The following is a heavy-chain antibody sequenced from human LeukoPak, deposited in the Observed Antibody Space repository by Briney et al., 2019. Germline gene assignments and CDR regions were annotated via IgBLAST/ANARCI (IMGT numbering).Heavy chain of an antibody. CDR2: ISGSGGST. D-gene: IGHD2-2*01. CDR3: AKDSCSSTSCAFDY. J-gene: IGHJ4*02. CDR1: GFTFSSYA. V-gene: IGHV3-23*01. Sequence: GGSLRLSCAASGFTFSSYAESWVCQAPGKGLEWVSAISGSGGSTYYADSVKGRFTISRDNSKNTLYLQMNSLRAEDTAVYYCAKDSCSSTSCAFDYWGQGTLVTVSS.